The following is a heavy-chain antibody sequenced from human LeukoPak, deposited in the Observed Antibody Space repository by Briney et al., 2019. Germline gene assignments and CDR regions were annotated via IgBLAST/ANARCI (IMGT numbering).Heavy chain of an antibody. CDR2: INHSGST. D-gene: IGHD2-2*02. Sequence: PSETLSLTCAVYGGSFSGYHWSWIRQPPGKGLEWIGEINHSGSTNYNPSLKSRVTISVDTSKNQFSLKLSSVTAADTAVHYCARGGYCSSTSCYRSYYYGMDVWGQGTTVTVSS. CDR1: GGSFSGYH. V-gene: IGHV4-34*01. J-gene: IGHJ6*02. CDR3: ARGGYCSSTSCYRSYYYGMDV.